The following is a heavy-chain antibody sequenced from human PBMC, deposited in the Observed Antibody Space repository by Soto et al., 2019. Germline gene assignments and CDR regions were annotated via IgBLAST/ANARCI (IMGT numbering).Heavy chain of an antibody. Sequence: EVQLLESGGKLVQPGGSLTLSCEASGFTFSTYSMAWVRQAPGKGLEWVSGVSASGLNTDYADPVKGRFYISRDNAKKTVSLHMNSLRAEDTALYYCAKDPPRRTSGYFFEYWGQGTPVTVSS. CDR3: AKDPPRRTSGYFFEY. V-gene: IGHV3-23*01. CDR1: GFTFSTYS. D-gene: IGHD1-1*01. CDR2: VSASGLNT. J-gene: IGHJ4*02.